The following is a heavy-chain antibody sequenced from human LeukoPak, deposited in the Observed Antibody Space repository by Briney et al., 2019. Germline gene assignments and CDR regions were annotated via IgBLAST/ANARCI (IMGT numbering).Heavy chain of an antibody. D-gene: IGHD6-13*01. V-gene: IGHV4-34*01. J-gene: IGHJ5*02. Sequence: SETLSLTCAVYGGSFSGYYWSWIRQPPGKGLEWIGEINHSGSTNYNPSLKSRVTISVDTSKNQFSLKLSSVTAADTAVYYCARGGNPLYSSSWYPDRNWFDPWGQGTLVTVSS. CDR2: INHSGST. CDR3: ARGGNPLYSSSWYPDRNWFDP. CDR1: GGSFSGYY.